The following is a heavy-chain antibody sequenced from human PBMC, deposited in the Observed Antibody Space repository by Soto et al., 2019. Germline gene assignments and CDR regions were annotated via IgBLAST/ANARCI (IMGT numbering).Heavy chain of an antibody. CDR2: ISWNGGSV. V-gene: IGHV3-9*03. CDR1: GFTFDDYA. Sequence: VQLVESGGGLVQPGRSLRLSCAASGFTFDDYAMHWVRQAPGKGLEWVSGISWNGGSVGYVDSVKGRFTITRDNAKNSLSLQMDSLRPEDIALYYCTIDLSFQLLVPRHFQSWGQGTMVTVSS. J-gene: IGHJ4*02. D-gene: IGHD1-26*01. CDR3: TIDLSFQLLVPRHFQS.